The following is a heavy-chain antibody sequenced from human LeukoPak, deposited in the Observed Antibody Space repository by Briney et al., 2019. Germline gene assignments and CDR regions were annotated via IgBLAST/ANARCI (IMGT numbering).Heavy chain of an antibody. CDR2: IRQDGSEK. CDR1: GFTFSNYW. Sequence: GGSLRLSCAASGFTFSNYWMSWVRQAPGQGLEWVAKIRQDGSEKYYVDSVKGGFTISRDNAKNSPYLQMNSLRAEDTAVYYCAGPYDDHEDYWGQGTLVTVSS. J-gene: IGHJ4*02. D-gene: IGHD3-3*01. CDR3: AGPYDDHEDY. V-gene: IGHV3-7*03.